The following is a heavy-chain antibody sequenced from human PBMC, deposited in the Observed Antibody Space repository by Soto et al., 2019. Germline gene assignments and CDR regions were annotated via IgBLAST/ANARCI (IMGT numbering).Heavy chain of an antibody. Sequence: QVQLVESGGGVVQPGRSLRLSCAASGFTFSSYGMHWVRQAPGKGLEWVAVISYDGSNKYYADSVKGRFTISRDNSKNTRYLQMNSLRAEDTAVYYCAAAGCSGGSCLSWYYYYGMDVWGQGTTVTVSS. CDR2: ISYDGSNK. J-gene: IGHJ6*02. CDR1: GFTFSSYG. CDR3: AAAGCSGGSCLSWYYYYGMDV. V-gene: IGHV3-30*03. D-gene: IGHD2-15*01.